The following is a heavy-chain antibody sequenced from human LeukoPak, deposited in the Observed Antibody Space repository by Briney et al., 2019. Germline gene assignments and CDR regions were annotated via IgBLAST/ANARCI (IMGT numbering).Heavy chain of an antibody. V-gene: IGHV3-23*01. J-gene: IGHJ4*02. CDR2: ISGSGDST. CDR1: KFNFA. CDR3: AKSGLNRFDY. Sequence: GGSLRLSCVASKFNFAMSWVRQTAGKGLEWVSAISGSGDSTFYRDSVKGRFTISRDDSKNTLYLQMNSLRAEDTAVYYCAKSGLNRFDYWGQGTLVTVSS. D-gene: IGHD2-15*01.